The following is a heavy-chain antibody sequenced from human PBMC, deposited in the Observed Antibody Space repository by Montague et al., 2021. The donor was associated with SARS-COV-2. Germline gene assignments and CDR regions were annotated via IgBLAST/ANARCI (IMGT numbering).Heavy chain of an antibody. CDR3: ASLISMSRGPIRHYMWFDP. J-gene: IGHJ5*02. CDR2: IYHLGGT. Sequence: SETLSLTCAVSGDSIISNNWWSWVRQTPHKGLEWIGEIYHLGGTNYNPSLESRITMSIDKSNNQFSLTLTSVTAADTAVYHCASLISMSRGPIRHYMWFDPWGPGTLVTVSS. V-gene: IGHV4-4*02. D-gene: IGHD3-10*01. CDR1: GDSIISNNW.